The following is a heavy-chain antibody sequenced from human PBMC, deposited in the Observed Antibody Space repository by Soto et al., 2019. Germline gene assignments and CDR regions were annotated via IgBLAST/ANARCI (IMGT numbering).Heavy chain of an antibody. V-gene: IGHV3-15*07. D-gene: IGHD3-16*02. Sequence: GGSLRLSCAASGFTFSNAWMNWVRQAPGKGLEWVGRIKSKTDGGTTDYTAPVKGRFTISRDDSKNTLYLQMNSLKTEDTAVYYCTGRNYDYVWGSYPSNYGMDVWGQGTTVTVSS. CDR2: IKSKTDGGTT. J-gene: IGHJ6*02. CDR1: GFTFSNAW. CDR3: TGRNYDYVWGSYPSNYGMDV.